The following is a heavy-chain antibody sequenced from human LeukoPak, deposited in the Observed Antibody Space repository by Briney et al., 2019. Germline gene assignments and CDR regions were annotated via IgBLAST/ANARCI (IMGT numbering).Heavy chain of an antibody. D-gene: IGHD4-17*01. CDR3: AKDPYGDYLLDY. Sequence: PGGSLRLSCAASGFTFSSYGMHWVRQAPGKGLEWVAVIWYDGSNKYYADSVKGRFTISRDNSKNTLYLQMNSLRAEDTAAYYCAKDPYGDYLLDYWGQGTLVTVSS. V-gene: IGHV3-33*06. CDR2: IWYDGSNK. J-gene: IGHJ4*02. CDR1: GFTFSSYG.